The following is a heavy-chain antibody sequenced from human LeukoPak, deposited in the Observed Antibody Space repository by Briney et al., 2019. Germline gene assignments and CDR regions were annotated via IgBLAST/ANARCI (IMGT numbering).Heavy chain of an antibody. CDR2: ISWNSGSI. CDR3: ARRQKLACDY. J-gene: IGHJ4*02. D-gene: IGHD6-13*01. V-gene: IGHV3-9*01. CDR1: GFTFDDYA. Sequence: GGSLRLSCAASGFTFDDYAMHWVRQAPGKGLEWVSGISWNSGSIGYADSVKGRFTISRDNSKNTLYLEMNSLRAEDTAVYYCARRQKLACDYWGQGTLVTVSS.